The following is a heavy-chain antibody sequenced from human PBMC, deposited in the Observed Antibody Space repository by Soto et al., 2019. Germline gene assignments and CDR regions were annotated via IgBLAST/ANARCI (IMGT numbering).Heavy chain of an antibody. J-gene: IGHJ3*02. CDR3: ARVERWTATTVVDAFDI. CDR2: MSHSGGT. V-gene: IGHV4-34*01. D-gene: IGHD1-7*01. Sequence: QVQLQQWGAGLLKPSETLSFTCAVYGGFVTSGSYYWSWIRQPPGKGLEWIGEMSHSGGTHFNPSLKSRVTISVDTSKNQFTLKMSSVTAADTALYYCARVERWTATTVVDAFDIWGPGTMVIVSS. CDR1: GGFVTSGSYY.